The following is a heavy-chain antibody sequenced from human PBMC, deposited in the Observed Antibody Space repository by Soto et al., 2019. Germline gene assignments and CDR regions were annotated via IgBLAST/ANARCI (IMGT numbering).Heavy chain of an antibody. D-gene: IGHD3-10*01. CDR1: GGSFSGYY. J-gene: IGHJ4*02. CDR2: INHSGST. CDR3: ARDIGGSGV. Sequence: SETLSLTCAVYGGSFSGYYWSWIRQPPGKGLEWIGEINHSGSTNYNPSLKSRVTISVDTSKNQFSLKLSSVTAADTAVYYCARDIGGSGVWGQGTLVTVSS. V-gene: IGHV4-34*01.